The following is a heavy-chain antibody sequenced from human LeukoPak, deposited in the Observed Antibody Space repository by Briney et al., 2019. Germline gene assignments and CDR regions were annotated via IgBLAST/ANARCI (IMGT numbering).Heavy chain of an antibody. CDR2: INGDGSST. Sequence: GGSLRLSCAASGFTFSSYWMHWVRQAPGKGLVWVSRINGDGSSTSYADSVKGRFTISRDNAKNTLYLQMNSLRAEDTAVYYCARVRYDYYGMDVWGQGTTVTVSS. CDR3: ARVRYDYYGMDV. CDR1: GFTFSSYW. V-gene: IGHV3-74*01. D-gene: IGHD4-17*01. J-gene: IGHJ6*02.